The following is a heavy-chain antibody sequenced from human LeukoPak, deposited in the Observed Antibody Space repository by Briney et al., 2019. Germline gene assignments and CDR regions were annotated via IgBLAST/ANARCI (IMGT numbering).Heavy chain of an antibody. Sequence: GGSLRLSCAASGFTFSSYAMSWVRQAPGKGLEWVSAISGSGGSTYYADSVKGRFTISRDNSKNTLYLQMNSLRAEDTAVYYCAKVHRDGGKLAYYFDYWGQGTLVTVSS. CDR1: GFTFSSYA. D-gene: IGHD4-23*01. CDR2: ISGSGGST. J-gene: IGHJ4*02. V-gene: IGHV3-23*01. CDR3: AKVHRDGGKLAYYFDY.